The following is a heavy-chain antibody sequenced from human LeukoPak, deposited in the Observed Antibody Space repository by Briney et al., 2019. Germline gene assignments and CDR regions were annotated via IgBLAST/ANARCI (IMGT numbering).Heavy chain of an antibody. J-gene: IGHJ4*02. V-gene: IGHV3-66*01. Sequence: PGGSLRLSCAASGITVTSNHMSWVRQAPGKELEWVSVIYSGGSTYYADSVKGRFTISRDNSTNTLYLQMDSLRTEDTAVYFCAKLYNYGYINWGQGTLVTVSS. CDR1: GITVTSNH. CDR3: AKLYNYGYIN. D-gene: IGHD5-18*01. CDR2: IYSGGST.